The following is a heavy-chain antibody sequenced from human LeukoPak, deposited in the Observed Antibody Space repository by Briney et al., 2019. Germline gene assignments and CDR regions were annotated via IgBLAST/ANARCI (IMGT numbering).Heavy chain of an antibody. D-gene: IGHD5-18*01. CDR2: IWYDGSNK. CDR3: ARGYSYGDAFDI. CDR1: GFTLSSYG. J-gene: IGHJ3*02. Sequence: PGRSLRLSCAASGFTLSSYGIHWVRQAPGKGLEWVAVIWYDGSNKYYADSVKGRFTISRDNSKNTLYLQMNSLRAEDTAVYYCARGYSYGDAFDIWGQGTMVTVSS. V-gene: IGHV3-33*01.